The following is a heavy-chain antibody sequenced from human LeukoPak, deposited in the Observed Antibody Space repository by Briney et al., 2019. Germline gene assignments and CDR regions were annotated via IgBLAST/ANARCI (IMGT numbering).Heavy chain of an antibody. Sequence: SQTLSLTCAVSGGSISSGGYSWSWIRQPPGKGLEWIGYIYHSGSTYYNPSLKSRVTISVDRSKNQFSLKLSSVTAADTAVYYCARNLPPNYGDYGNWGQGTLVTVSS. V-gene: IGHV4-30-2*01. CDR3: ARNLPPNYGDYGN. J-gene: IGHJ4*02. CDR1: GGSISSGGYS. CDR2: IYHSGST. D-gene: IGHD4-17*01.